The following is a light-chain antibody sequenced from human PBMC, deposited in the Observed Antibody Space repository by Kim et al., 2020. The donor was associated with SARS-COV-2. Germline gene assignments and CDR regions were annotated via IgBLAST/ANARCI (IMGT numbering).Light chain of an antibody. V-gene: IGKV3-11*01. CDR2: DAS. CDR3: QQRSNWPPTT. CDR1: QSISSF. Sequence: ELVFPPSPSPLSLSPGERATLSCRASQSISSFLAWYQQKPGQAPRLLIYDASNRATGIPARFSGSGSGTDFTLTISSLEPEDFAVYYCQQRSNWPPTTFGQGTRLEIK. J-gene: IGKJ5*01.